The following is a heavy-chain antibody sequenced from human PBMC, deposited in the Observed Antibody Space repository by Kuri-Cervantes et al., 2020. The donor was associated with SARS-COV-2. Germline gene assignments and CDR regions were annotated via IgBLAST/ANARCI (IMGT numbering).Heavy chain of an antibody. V-gene: IGHV1-2*02. CDR1: GDTFTGYY. D-gene: IGHD4-17*01. Sequence: ASVKVSCKASGDTFTGYYMHWVRQAPGQGLEWMGWINPNSGGTNYAQKFQGRVTMTRDTSISTAYMELSRLRSDDTAVYYCAEEGSDMTTVTPGAFDIWGQGTMVTVSS. CDR2: INPNSGGT. CDR3: AEEGSDMTTVTPGAFDI. J-gene: IGHJ3*02.